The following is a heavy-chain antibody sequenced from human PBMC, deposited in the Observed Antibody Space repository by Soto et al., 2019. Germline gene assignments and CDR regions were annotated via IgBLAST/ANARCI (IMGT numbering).Heavy chain of an antibody. Sequence: PSETLSLTCTVSGGSISSSSYYWGWIRQPPGEGLEWIGSIYYSGSTYYNPSLKSRVTISVDTSKNQFSLKLSSVTAADTAVYYCASLFGELLFGAYYYYGMDVWGQGTTVTVSS. D-gene: IGHD3-10*02. V-gene: IGHV4-39*01. J-gene: IGHJ6*02. CDR3: ASLFGELLFGAYYYYGMDV. CDR1: GGSISSSSYY. CDR2: IYYSGST.